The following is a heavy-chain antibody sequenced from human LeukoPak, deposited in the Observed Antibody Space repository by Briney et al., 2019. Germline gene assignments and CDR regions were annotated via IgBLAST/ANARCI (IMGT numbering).Heavy chain of an antibody. V-gene: IGHV3-21*01. CDR1: GFTFSSYT. Sequence: GGSLRLSCGGSGFTFSSYTMNWVRQAPGKGLEWVSTISSTSSYMYYADSVKGRFTVSRDNAKNSLYLQMNSLRAEDTAIYYCARDLGYTRDYWGQGTLVTVSS. D-gene: IGHD5-24*01. CDR3: ARDLGYTRDY. CDR2: ISSTSSYM. J-gene: IGHJ4*02.